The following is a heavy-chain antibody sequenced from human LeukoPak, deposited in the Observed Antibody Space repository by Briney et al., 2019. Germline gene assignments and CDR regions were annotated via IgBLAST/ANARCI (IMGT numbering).Heavy chain of an antibody. V-gene: IGHV3-48*04. D-gene: IGHD3-10*01. CDR3: ARDLWFGELLPR. J-gene: IGHJ4*02. CDR1: GFTFSSYS. CDR2: ISSSSSTI. Sequence: EGSLRPSCAASGFTFSSYSMNWVRQAPGKGLEWVSYISSSSSTIYYADSVKGRFTISRDNAKNSLYLQMNSLRAEDTAVYYCARDLWFGELLPRGGQGTLVTVSS.